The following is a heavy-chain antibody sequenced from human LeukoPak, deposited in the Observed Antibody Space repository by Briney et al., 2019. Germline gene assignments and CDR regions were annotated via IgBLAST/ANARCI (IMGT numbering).Heavy chain of an antibody. CDR1: GGSISSGDCY. Sequence: PSETLSLTCTVSGGSISSGDCYWSWIRQPPGKGVEWIGYIYYSGSTYYNPSLNSRVTISVDTSKNQFSLKLSSVTAADTAVYYCATGGAAYGGISRTADWYFDLWGRGTLVTVSS. J-gene: IGHJ2*01. D-gene: IGHD4-23*01. V-gene: IGHV4-30-4*08. CDR3: ATGGAAYGGISRTADWYFDL. CDR2: IYYSGST.